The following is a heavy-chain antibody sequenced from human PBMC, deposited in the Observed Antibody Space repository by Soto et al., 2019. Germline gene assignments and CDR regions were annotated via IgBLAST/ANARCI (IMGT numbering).Heavy chain of an antibody. CDR3: ARTLSYAFDP. D-gene: IGHD2-8*01. CDR1: GYIFTCYG. V-gene: IGHV1-18*01. J-gene: IGHJ5*02. Sequence: QVQLVQSGAEVKKPGASVKVSFKAYGYIFTCYGISWVRPALGQGLEWMGWIRAYNGNTNYAQKLQGRVTMTTDTSTSTAYMELRSLRSDDTAVYYCARTLSYAFDPWGQGTLVTVSS. CDR2: IRAYNGNT.